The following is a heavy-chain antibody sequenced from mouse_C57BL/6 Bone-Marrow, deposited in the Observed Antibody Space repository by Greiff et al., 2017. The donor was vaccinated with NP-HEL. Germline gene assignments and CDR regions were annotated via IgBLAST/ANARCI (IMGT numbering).Heavy chain of an antibody. J-gene: IGHJ1*03. CDR3: AREVITTVVATRYCDG. V-gene: IGHV1-9*01. CDR1: GYTFTGYW. D-gene: IGHD1-1*01. CDR2: ILPGSGST. Sequence: QVQLQQSGAELMKPGASVKLSCKATGYTFTGYWIEWVKQRPGHGLEWIGEILPGSGSTNYNEKFKGKATFTADTSSNTAYMQLSSLTTADSAIYYWAREVITTVVATRYCDGWGTGTTVTVSS.